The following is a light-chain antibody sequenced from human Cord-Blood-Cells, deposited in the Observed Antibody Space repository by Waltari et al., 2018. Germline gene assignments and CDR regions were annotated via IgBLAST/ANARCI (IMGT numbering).Light chain of an antibody. CDR3: SSYAGSNNYV. CDR2: EVS. J-gene: IGLJ1*01. V-gene: IGLV2-8*01. CDR1: SSTVGCYNY. Sequence: QSALTQPPSASGSPGPSVTISCTGTSSTVGCYNYVPCYQQHPGKAPKLMIYEVSKRPSGVPDRFSGSKSGNTASLTVSGLQAEDEADYYCSSYAGSNNYVFGTGTKVTVL.